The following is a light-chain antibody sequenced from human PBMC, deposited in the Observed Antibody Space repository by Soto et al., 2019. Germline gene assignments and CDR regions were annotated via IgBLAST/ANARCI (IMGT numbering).Light chain of an antibody. CDR3: AAWDDSLNGYWV. V-gene: IGLV1-47*02. CDR1: SSNIGSNY. Sequence: QSVLTQPPSASGTPGQRVTISCSGSSSNIGSNYVYWYQQLPGTAPKLLIYSNNQRPSGVPDRFSGSKSGTSASLAISGLRSEDEADYYCAAWDDSLNGYWVFGGGTKLTVL. CDR2: SNN. J-gene: IGLJ3*02.